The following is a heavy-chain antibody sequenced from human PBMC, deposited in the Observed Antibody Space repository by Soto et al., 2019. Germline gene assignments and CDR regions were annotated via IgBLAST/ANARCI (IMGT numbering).Heavy chain of an antibody. J-gene: IGHJ4*02. D-gene: IGHD3-16*01. CDR3: ARDPWAADY. CDR1: GFNGSNKY. CDR2: IYSGGST. V-gene: IGHV3-66*01. Sequence: PGGSLRLSCAASGFNGSNKYMSWVRQAPGKGLEWVSVIYSGGSTFYADSVRGRFTISRDNSKNTVNLQMNSLRAEDTAVYYCARDPWAADYWGQGTLVTVSS.